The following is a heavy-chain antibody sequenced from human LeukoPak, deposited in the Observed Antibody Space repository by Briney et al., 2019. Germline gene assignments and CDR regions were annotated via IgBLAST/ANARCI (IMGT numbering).Heavy chain of an antibody. CDR2: IRYDGSNN. J-gene: IGHJ5*02. CDR1: DFTFSSFG. Sequence: GGSLRLSCVASDFTFSSFGMHWVRQAPGKGLEWLSFIRYDGSNNYHADSVKGRFSISRDNSKNTLHLQMNTLRPDDTAVYYCARTAVAGTLRWFDLWGQGTLVIVSS. V-gene: IGHV3-30*02. CDR3: ARTAVAGTLRWFDL. D-gene: IGHD6-19*01.